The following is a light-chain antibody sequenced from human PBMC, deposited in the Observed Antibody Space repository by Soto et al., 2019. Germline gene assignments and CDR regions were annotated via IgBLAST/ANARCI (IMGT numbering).Light chain of an antibody. V-gene: IGKV1-5*01. CDR2: DAS. J-gene: IGKJ1*01. Sequence: QLTQSPSTLSASVGDRVTITCRASQNIGKWLAWYQQKPGKAPNLLISDASRLESGVPSRFRGRGSGTNFTLAISSLQPYDFATYYCDQYDSDRPLGQGTKVDSK. CDR1: QNIGKW. CDR3: DQYDSDRP.